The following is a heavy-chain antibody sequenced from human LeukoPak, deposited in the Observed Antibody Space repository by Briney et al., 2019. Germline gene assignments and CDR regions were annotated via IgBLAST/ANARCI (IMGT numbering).Heavy chain of an antibody. CDR3: AKGGGRDGYNSGLFDY. CDR1: GFTFSSYG. Sequence: PGRSLRLSCAASGFTFSSYGMHWVRQAPGKGLEWVAVISYDGSNKYYEDSVKGRFTISRDNSKNTLYLQMNSLRAEDTAVYYCAKGGGRDGYNSGLFDYWGQGTLVTVSS. V-gene: IGHV3-30*18. CDR2: ISYDGSNK. J-gene: IGHJ4*02. D-gene: IGHD5-24*01.